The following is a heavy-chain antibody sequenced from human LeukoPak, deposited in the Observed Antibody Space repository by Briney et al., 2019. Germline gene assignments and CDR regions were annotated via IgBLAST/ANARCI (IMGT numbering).Heavy chain of an antibody. CDR2: FYTSGST. Sequence: KPSETLSLTCTVSGGSISSYLWSWTRQPAGKGLEWIGRFYTSGSTNYNPSLKSRVTMSVDTSKNPLSLNLTSVTAADTAVYYCARETYYDILTGNDAFDIWGQGTMVTVSS. CDR1: GGSISSYL. D-gene: IGHD3-9*01. CDR3: ARETYYDILTGNDAFDI. V-gene: IGHV4-4*07. J-gene: IGHJ3*02.